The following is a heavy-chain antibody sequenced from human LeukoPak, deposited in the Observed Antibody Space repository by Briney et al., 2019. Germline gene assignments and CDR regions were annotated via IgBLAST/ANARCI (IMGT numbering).Heavy chain of an antibody. Sequence: GGSLRLSCAASGFTFSHYLMHWVRHAPGKGLVWVSRINSDESNTNSYADSVKGRFIISRDNAKNTLYLQMNSLRAEDTAVYFCGGGGNGIDIWGQGTTVIVSS. J-gene: IGHJ3*02. CDR3: GGGGNGIDI. D-gene: IGHD2-8*01. CDR2: INSDESNT. V-gene: IGHV3-74*01. CDR1: GFTFSHYL.